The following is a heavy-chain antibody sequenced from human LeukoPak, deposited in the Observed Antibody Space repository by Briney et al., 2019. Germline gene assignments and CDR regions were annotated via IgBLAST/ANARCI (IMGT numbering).Heavy chain of an antibody. V-gene: IGHV3-30*02. CDR2: IRYDGSIK. Sequence: PGRSLRLSCAASGFTFNTYGMHWVRQAPGKGLEWVAFIRYDGSIKYYADSVKGRFTISRDNSKKTLYLQMKSLRVEDTAVFYCAQDLLKFGDSLNWFDPWGQGTLVTVSS. J-gene: IGHJ5*02. CDR1: GFTFNTYG. CDR3: AQDLLKFGDSLNWFDP. D-gene: IGHD4-17*01.